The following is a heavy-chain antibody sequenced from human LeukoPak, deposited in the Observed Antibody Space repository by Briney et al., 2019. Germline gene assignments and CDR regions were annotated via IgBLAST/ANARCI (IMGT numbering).Heavy chain of an antibody. J-gene: IGHJ1*01. CDR2: IVVGSGNT. CDR1: GFTFTSSA. CDR3: AAALSSSSWYESQH. Sequence: SVKVSCKASGFTFTSSAMQWVRQACGQRLEWIGWIVVGSGNTNYAQKFQQRVTITRDMSTSTAYMELSSLRSEDTAVYYCAAALSSSSWYESQHWGQGTLVTVSS. V-gene: IGHV1-58*02. D-gene: IGHD6-13*01.